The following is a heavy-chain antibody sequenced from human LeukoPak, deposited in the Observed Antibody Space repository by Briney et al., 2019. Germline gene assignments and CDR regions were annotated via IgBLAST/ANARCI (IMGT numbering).Heavy chain of an antibody. CDR2: INYSGST. J-gene: IGHJ4*02. D-gene: IGHD2-8*02. Sequence: SETLSLTCTVSGGSISSFYWSWLRQPPGKGLQWLGYINYSGSTNSNPSLKSRVTISVDTSKNQFSLKLSSVTAADTAVYYCARTSCSGGSCNLDYWGQGTLVTVSS. CDR3: ARTSCSGGSCNLDY. V-gene: IGHV4-59*08. CDR1: GGSISSFY.